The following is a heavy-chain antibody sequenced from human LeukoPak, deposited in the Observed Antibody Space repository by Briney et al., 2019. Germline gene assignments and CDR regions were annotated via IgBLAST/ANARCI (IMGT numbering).Heavy chain of an antibody. J-gene: IGHJ5*02. D-gene: IGHD6-13*01. CDR2: IYYSGST. Sequence: PSETLSLTCAVYGGSFSGYYWSWIRQPPGKGLEWIGYIYYSGSTNYNPSLKSRVTISVDTSKNQFSLKLSSVTAADTAVYYCARESSSWYGGKWFDPWGQGTLVTVSS. V-gene: IGHV4-59*01. CDR3: ARESSSWYGGKWFDP. CDR1: GGSFSGYY.